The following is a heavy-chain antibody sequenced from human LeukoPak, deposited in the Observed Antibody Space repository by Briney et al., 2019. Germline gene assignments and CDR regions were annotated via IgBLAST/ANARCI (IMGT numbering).Heavy chain of an antibody. CDR2: ISAYDPGDT. V-gene: IGHV1-18*01. Sequence: ASVKVSCKASGGTFSSYAITWVRQAPGQGLEWMGWISAYDPGDTNYAQSLQGRLTMTIEASTTTAYMELRSLRSDDTAVYYCARLARYHLLEASDTWGQGTMVTVSS. CDR1: GGTFSSYA. CDR3: ARLARYHLLEASDT. J-gene: IGHJ3*02. D-gene: IGHD2-2*01.